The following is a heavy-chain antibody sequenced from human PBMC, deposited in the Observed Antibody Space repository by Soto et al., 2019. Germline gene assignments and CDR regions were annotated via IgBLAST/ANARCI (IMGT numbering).Heavy chain of an antibody. CDR1: GYTFTSYG. J-gene: IGHJ6*02. V-gene: IGHV1-18*01. Sequence: GASVKVSCKASGYTFTSYGISWVRQAPGQGLEWMGWISAYNGNTNYAQKLQGRVTMTTDTSTSTAYMELRSLRSDETAVYYCARDMGPDYDFWSGYYSYYYYGMDVWGQGTTVTVSS. D-gene: IGHD3-3*01. CDR3: ARDMGPDYDFWSGYYSYYYYGMDV. CDR2: ISAYNGNT.